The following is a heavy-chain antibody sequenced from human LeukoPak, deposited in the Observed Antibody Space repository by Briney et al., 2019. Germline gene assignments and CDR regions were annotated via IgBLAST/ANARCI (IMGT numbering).Heavy chain of an antibody. J-gene: IGHJ5*02. Sequence: GESLKISCKGSGYSFTSYWIGWVRQMPGKGLEWMGIIYPGDSDTRYSPSFQGQVTISADKSISTAYLQWSSLKASDTAMYYCARRAYYDLWSGYYRYNWFDPWGQGTLVTVSS. D-gene: IGHD3-3*01. CDR3: ARRAYYDLWSGYYRYNWFDP. V-gene: IGHV5-51*01. CDR2: IYPGDSDT. CDR1: GYSFTSYW.